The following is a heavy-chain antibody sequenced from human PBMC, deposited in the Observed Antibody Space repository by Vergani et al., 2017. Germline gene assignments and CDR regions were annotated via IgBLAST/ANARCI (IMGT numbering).Heavy chain of an antibody. CDR3: ARCYCSSTSCLLRGYYGMDV. CDR1: GFTFSSYW. Sequence: EVQLVESGGGLVQPGGSLRLSCAASGFTFSSYWMHWVRQAPGKGLVWVPRINSDGSSTSYADSVKGRFTISRDNAKNTLYLQMNSLRAEDTSVYYCARCYCSSTSCLLRGYYGMDVWGQGTTVTVSS. D-gene: IGHD2-2*01. V-gene: IGHV3-74*01. CDR2: INSDGSST. J-gene: IGHJ6*02.